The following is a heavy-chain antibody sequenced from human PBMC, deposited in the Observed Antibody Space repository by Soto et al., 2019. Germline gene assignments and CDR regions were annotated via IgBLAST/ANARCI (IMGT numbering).Heavy chain of an antibody. CDR3: ARDTEGYKGMDV. CDR1: GFTFTFESYE. D-gene: IGHD1-1*01. Sequence: PGGSLRLSCEASGFTFTFESYEMNWVRPAPGKGLEWVAYISSLGHTTHYANSVKGRFTISRDNAKNLLFLEMNALRGEDTAVYYCARDTEGYKGMDVWGQGTTVTVSS. V-gene: IGHV3-48*03. J-gene: IGHJ6*02. CDR2: ISSLGHTT.